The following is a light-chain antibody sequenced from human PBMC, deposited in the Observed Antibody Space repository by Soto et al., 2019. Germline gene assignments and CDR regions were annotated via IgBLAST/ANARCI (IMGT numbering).Light chain of an antibody. CDR1: SSDVGNYIF. V-gene: IGLV2-14*01. CDR2: DIN. CDR3: VSYTTSASYV. Sequence: QSVLTQPASVSWSPGQSITISCTGTSSDVGNYIFVSWYRQHPGKAPKLMIYDINNRPSGVSNRFSGSKSGNTASLTISGLQAEDEADYYCVSYTTSASYVFGTGTKVTVL. J-gene: IGLJ1*01.